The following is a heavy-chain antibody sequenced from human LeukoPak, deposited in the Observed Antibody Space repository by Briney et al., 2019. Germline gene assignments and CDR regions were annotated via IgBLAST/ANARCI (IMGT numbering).Heavy chain of an antibody. V-gene: IGHV3-48*03. Sequence: PGGSLRLSCAASGFAFSSYEMNWVRQAPGKVLEWVSYIRSTGNTIYYADSVKGRFSISRDNAKNSLYLQMNSLRAEDTAVYYCARGAWIQLWDDENSYYFDYWGQGTLVTVSS. CDR3: ARGAWIQLWDDENSYYFDY. CDR1: GFAFSSYE. CDR2: IRSTGNTI. D-gene: IGHD5-18*01. J-gene: IGHJ4*02.